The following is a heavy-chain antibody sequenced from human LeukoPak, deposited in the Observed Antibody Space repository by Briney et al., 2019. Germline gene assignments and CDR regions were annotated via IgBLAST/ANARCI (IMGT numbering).Heavy chain of an antibody. V-gene: IGHV3-23*01. CDR2: ISGGGTAT. CDR3: VKGGRTNSPLDY. J-gene: IGHJ4*02. CDR1: RLLFRKHA. Sequence: GGSLRLLCGAWRLLFRKHAMLGVRQAPGRGLEGVSVISGGGTATYYADFVKGRLTISRDNSKNTLYLQVIRLTDDDTAIYYCVKGGRTNSPLDYWGQGTLVTVSS. D-gene: IGHD1-14*01.